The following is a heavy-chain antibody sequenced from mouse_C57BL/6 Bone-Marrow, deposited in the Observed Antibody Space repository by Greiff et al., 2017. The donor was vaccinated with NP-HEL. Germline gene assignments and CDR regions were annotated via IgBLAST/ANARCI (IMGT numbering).Heavy chain of an antibody. Sequence: VQLQQSGAELVRPGASVKLSCTASGFNITDDYMHWVKQRPEQGLEWIGWIDPENGDTEYASKFQGKATITADTSSNTAYLQLSSLTSEDTAVYYCTTEGVYYGTRAWFAYWGQGTLVTVSA. D-gene: IGHD2-1*01. V-gene: IGHV14-4*01. J-gene: IGHJ3*01. CDR1: GFNITDDY. CDR2: IDPENGDT. CDR3: TTEGVYYGTRAWFAY.